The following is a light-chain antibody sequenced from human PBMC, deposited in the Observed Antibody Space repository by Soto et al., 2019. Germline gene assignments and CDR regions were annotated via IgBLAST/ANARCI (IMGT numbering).Light chain of an antibody. CDR3: QQSYSTPYT. Sequence: DIQMTQSPSXLSXSXXXRVTITCRASQSISSYLNWYQQKPGKAPKLLIYAASSLQSGVPSRFSGSGSGTDFTLTISSLQPEDFATYYCQQSYSTPYTFGQGTKLEIK. V-gene: IGKV1-39*01. CDR1: QSISSY. J-gene: IGKJ2*01. CDR2: AAS.